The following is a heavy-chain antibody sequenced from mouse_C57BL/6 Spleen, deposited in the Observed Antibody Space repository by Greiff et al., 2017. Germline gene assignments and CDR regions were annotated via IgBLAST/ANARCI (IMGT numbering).Heavy chain of an antibody. D-gene: IGHD2-1*01. CDR2: IYPGDGDT. CDR1: GYAFSSSW. V-gene: IGHV1-82*01. CDR3: ADGGNYQYYFDY. Sequence: QVQLKQSGPELVKPGASVKISCKASGYAFSSSWMNWVKQRPGKGLEWIGRIYPGDGDTNYNGKFKGKATLTADKSSSTAYMQLSSLTSEDSAVYFCADGGNYQYYFDYWGQGTTLTVSS. J-gene: IGHJ2*01.